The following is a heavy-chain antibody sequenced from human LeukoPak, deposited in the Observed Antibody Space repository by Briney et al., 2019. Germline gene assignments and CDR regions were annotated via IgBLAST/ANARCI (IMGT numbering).Heavy chain of an antibody. CDR2: IYHSGST. V-gene: IGHV4-30-2*01. Sequence: SETLSLTCTVSGGSISSSSYYWSWIRQPPGKGLEWIGYIYHSGSTYYNPSLKSRVTISVDRSKNQFSLKLSSVTAADTAVYYCARDWSDYGGNSGGENWFDPWGQGTLVTVSS. D-gene: IGHD4-23*01. CDR3: ARDWSDYGGNSGGENWFDP. J-gene: IGHJ5*02. CDR1: GGSISSSSYY.